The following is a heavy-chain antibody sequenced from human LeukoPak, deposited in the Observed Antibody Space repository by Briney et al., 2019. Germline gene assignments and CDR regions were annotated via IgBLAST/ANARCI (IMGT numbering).Heavy chain of an antibody. CDR3: AKRSAESSGYFNY. CDR1: GFTFSKYA. CDR2: ITGRGAYT. V-gene: IGHV3-23*01. Sequence: GGSLRLSCAASGFTFSKYAMTWVSQAPGKGLEWVSAITGRGAYTDYADSVKGRFTISRDNSKNTLYLQMNSLRAEDTAVYYCAKRSAESSGYFNYWGQGILVTVSS. D-gene: IGHD6-19*01. J-gene: IGHJ4*02.